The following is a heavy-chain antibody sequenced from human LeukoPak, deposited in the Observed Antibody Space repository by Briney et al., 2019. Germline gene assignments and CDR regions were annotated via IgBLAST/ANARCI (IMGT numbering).Heavy chain of an antibody. CDR2: IYYSGST. CDR3: ARHYRGIVGAHFDY. J-gene: IGHJ4*02. D-gene: IGHD1-26*01. V-gene: IGHV4-59*01. CDR1: GGSISSYY. Sequence: PSETLSFTCTVSGGSISSYYWSWIRQPPGKGLEWIGYIYYSGSTNYNTSLKGRVTISVDTSKNQFSLKLSSVTAADTAVYYCARHYRGIVGAHFDYWGQGTLVTVSS.